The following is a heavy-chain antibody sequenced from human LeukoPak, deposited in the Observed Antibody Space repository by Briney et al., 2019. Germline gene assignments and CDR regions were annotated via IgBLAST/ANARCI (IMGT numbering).Heavy chain of an antibody. Sequence: PGGSLRLSCAASGFTVSSYSMSWVRQAPGKGLEWVSLIFSGGSTYYTDSVKGRFTISRDKSNNTLYLQINSLRTEDTAVYYCARAGSNSWNNYFDYWGQGTLVTVSS. CDR2: IFSGGST. V-gene: IGHV3-53*01. J-gene: IGHJ4*02. CDR1: GFTVSSYS. CDR3: ARAGSNSWNNYFDY. D-gene: IGHD6-13*01.